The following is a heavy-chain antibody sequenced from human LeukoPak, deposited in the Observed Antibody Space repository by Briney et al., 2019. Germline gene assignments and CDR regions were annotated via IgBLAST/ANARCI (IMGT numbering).Heavy chain of an antibody. V-gene: IGHV3-33*06. Sequence: GRSLRLSCAASGFTFSSYGMHWVRQAPGKGLEWVAVIWYDGSNKYYADSVKGRFTISRDNSKNTLYLQMNSLGAEDTAVYYCAKGNTIFGVALDYWGQGTLVTVSS. CDR2: IWYDGSNK. CDR1: GFTFSSYG. D-gene: IGHD3-3*01. CDR3: AKGNTIFGVALDY. J-gene: IGHJ4*02.